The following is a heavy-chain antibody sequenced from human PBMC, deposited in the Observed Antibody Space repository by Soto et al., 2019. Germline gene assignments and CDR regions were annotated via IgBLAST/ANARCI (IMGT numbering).Heavy chain of an antibody. D-gene: IGHD2-8*01. CDR2: IIPIFGTA. Sequence: ASVKVSCKASGGTFSSYAISWVRQAPGQGLEWMGGIIPIFGTANYAQKFQGRVTITADESTSTAYMELSSLRSEDMAVYYCARVEGDCTNGVCYAFDIWGQGTMVTVSS. CDR1: GGTFSSYA. CDR3: ARVEGDCTNGVCYAFDI. V-gene: IGHV1-69*13. J-gene: IGHJ3*02.